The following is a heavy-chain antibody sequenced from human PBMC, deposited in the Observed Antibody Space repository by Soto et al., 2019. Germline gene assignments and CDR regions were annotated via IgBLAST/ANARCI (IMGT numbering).Heavy chain of an antibody. D-gene: IGHD3-9*01. CDR1: GFTFSSYA. V-gene: IGHV3-23*01. CDR2: ISGSGGST. Sequence: EVPLLESGGGLVQPGGSLRLSCAASGFTFSSYAMSWVRQAPGKGLEWVSAISGSGGSTYYADSVKGRFTISRDNSKNTLYLQMNSLRAEDTAVYYCAKPDYDILTGYDAPFDYWGQGTLVTVSS. CDR3: AKPDYDILTGYDAPFDY. J-gene: IGHJ4*02.